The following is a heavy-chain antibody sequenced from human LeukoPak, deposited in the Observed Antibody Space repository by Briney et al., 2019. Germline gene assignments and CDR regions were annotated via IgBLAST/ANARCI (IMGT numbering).Heavy chain of an antibody. J-gene: IGHJ4*02. CDR3: ARLNVAFDY. CDR2: IYYSGST. Sequence: SETLSLTCTVSGGSISSYYWSWIRQPPGKGLEWIGYIYYSGSTNYNPSLKSRVTISVDTSKNQFSLKLSSVTAADTAVYYRARLNVAFDYWGQGTLVTVSS. D-gene: IGHD3-16*01. CDR1: GGSISSYY. V-gene: IGHV4-59*01.